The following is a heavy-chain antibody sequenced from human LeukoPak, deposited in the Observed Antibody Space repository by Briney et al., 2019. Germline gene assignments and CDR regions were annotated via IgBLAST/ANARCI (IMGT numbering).Heavy chain of an antibody. Sequence: GGALRLSCAASGFTFSSYSMNWVRQAPGKGLEWVSSISSSSSYIYYADSVKGRFTISRDNAKNSLYLQMNSLRAEDTAVYYCARLAVAEDDYWGQGTLVTVSS. D-gene: IGHD2-15*01. J-gene: IGHJ4*02. CDR1: GFTFSSYS. V-gene: IGHV3-21*01. CDR3: ARLAVAEDDY. CDR2: ISSSSSYI.